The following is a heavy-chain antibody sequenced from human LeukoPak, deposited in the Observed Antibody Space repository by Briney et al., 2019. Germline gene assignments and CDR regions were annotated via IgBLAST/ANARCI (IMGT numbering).Heavy chain of an antibody. CDR1: GGSISSYY. J-gene: IGHJ4*02. CDR2: IYYSGST. Sequence: SETLSLTCTVSGGSISSYYWSWIRQPPGKGLEWIGYIYYSGSTNYNPSLKSRVTISVDTSKNQFSLKLSSVTAADTAVYYCARGPDSGPYYFDYWGQGTLVTVSS. V-gene: IGHV4-59*01. CDR3: ARGPDSGPYYFDY. D-gene: IGHD3-10*01.